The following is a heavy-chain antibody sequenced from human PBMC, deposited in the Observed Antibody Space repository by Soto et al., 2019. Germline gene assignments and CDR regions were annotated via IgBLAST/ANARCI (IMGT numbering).Heavy chain of an antibody. V-gene: IGHV1-58*02. Sequence: SVKVSCKASGFTFTSSAMQWVRQARGQRLEWIGWIVVGSGNTNYAQKFQERVTITRDMSTSTAYMELSSLRSEATAFFYCAALPHYGDYVSEAFDIWGQGTMVTVSS. D-gene: IGHD4-17*01. CDR3: AALPHYGDYVSEAFDI. CDR2: IVVGSGNT. J-gene: IGHJ3*02. CDR1: GFTFTSSA.